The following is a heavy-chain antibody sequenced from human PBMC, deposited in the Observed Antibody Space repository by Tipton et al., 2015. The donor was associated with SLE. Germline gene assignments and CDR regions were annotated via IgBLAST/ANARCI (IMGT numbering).Heavy chain of an antibody. Sequence: TLSLTCAVSGGSISSNHWWGWVRQPPGRGLEWIGEIYHTESTNYNPSLGTRPTISLDKSNNQFSLELSAVTAADTAVYYCARGDFWSGFDYWGQGTLVTVSS. V-gene: IGHV4-4*02. CDR3: ARGDFWSGFDY. CDR1: GGSISSNHW. CDR2: IYHTEST. J-gene: IGHJ4*02. D-gene: IGHD3-3*01.